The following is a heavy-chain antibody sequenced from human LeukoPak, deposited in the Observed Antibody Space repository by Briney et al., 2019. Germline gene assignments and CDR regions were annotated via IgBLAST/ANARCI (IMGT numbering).Heavy chain of an antibody. D-gene: IGHD1-1*01. CDR2: ISGSGGST. CDR3: AMEIAAPLCFDY. Sequence: GGSLRLSCAASGFTFSSYAMSWFRQAPAKGLEWVSAISGSGGSTYYADSVKGRFTISRDNSKNTLYLQMNSLRAEDTAVYYCAMEIAAPLCFDYWGQGTLVTVSS. V-gene: IGHV3-23*01. CDR1: GFTFSSYA. J-gene: IGHJ4*02.